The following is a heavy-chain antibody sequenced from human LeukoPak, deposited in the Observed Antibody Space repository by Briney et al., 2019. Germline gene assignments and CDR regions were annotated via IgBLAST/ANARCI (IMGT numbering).Heavy chain of an antibody. V-gene: IGHV3-73*01. CDR1: GFTFSSYG. D-gene: IGHD2-2*01. Sequence: PGGSLRLSCAASGFTFSSYGMHWVRQASGKGLEWVGRIRTKANNYATGYAASVKGRFTISRDDSKNTAYLQMNSLKTEDTAVYYCTSHCSPNSCRDFQNYYGINVWGQGTTVTVSS. CDR3: TSHCSPNSCRDFQNYYGINV. CDR2: IRTKANNYAT. J-gene: IGHJ6*02.